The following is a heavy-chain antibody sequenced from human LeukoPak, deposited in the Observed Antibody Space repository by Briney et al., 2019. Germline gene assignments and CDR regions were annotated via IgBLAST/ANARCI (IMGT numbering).Heavy chain of an antibody. V-gene: IGHV5-51*01. CDR2: VYPGDSET. Sequence: GESLKISCKGSGYTFATYWIGWVRQMPGKGLEWMGTVYPGDSETKYSPSFQGQVAISADKSISTAYLQWSSLKASDTAMYYCARSYYTSSWYYLDFWAQGTLVTVSS. D-gene: IGHD6-13*01. CDR3: ARSYYTSSWYYLDF. CDR1: GYTFATYW. J-gene: IGHJ4*02.